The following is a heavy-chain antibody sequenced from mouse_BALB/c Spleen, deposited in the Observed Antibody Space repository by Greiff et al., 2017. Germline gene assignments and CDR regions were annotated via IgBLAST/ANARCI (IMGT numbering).Heavy chain of an antibody. D-gene: IGHD2-1*01. Sequence: VQLQQPGAELVKPGTSVKLSCKASGYNFTSYWINWVKLRPGQGLEWIGDIYPGSGSTNYNEKFKSKATLTVDTSSSTAYMQLSSLASEDSALYYCARSPNYVWYFDVWGAGTTVTVSS. CDR3: ARSPNYVWYFDV. CDR1: GYNFTSYW. CDR2: IYPGSGST. V-gene: IGHV1-55*01. J-gene: IGHJ1*01.